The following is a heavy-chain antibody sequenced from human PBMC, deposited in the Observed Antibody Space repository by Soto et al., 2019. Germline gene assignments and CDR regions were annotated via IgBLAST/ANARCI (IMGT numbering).Heavy chain of an antibody. CDR3: ARGDYYDIHDY. CDR1: GYTFTGYG. Sequence: QVQLVQSGAEVKKPGASVKVSCKASGYTFTGYGIHWMRQAPGQRLEWMGWINAGNGNTKYSQKFQGRVTITRDTSASTSYMELSSLRSEDTAVYYCARGDYYDIHDYWGQGTLVTVSS. D-gene: IGHD3-22*01. J-gene: IGHJ4*02. CDR2: INAGNGNT. V-gene: IGHV1-3*01.